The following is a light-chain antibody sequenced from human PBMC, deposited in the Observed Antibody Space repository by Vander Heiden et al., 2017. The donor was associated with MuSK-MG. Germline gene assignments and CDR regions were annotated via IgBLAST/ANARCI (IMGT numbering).Light chain of an antibody. CDR3: QQRSNWPRT. CDR1: QSVGSY. V-gene: IGKV3-11*01. CDR2: DAS. J-gene: IGKJ4*01. Sequence: EMVFTQSPATLSLSPGERATVSCRASQSVGSYLAWYQQKPRQAPRLLIYDASNRATGIPARFSGSGSGTDFTLTISSLEPEDFAVYYCQQRSNWPRTIGGGTKVEIK.